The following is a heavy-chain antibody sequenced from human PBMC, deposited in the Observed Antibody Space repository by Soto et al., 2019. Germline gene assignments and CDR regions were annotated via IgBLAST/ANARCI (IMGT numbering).Heavy chain of an antibody. D-gene: IGHD6-6*01. J-gene: IGHJ4*02. CDR2: IYSGGST. CDR1: GFTVSSNY. CDR3: ARVRIAARRNFDY. Sequence: GGSLRLSCAASGFTVSSNYMSWVRQAPGKGLEWVSVIYSGGSTYYADSVKGRFTISRDNSKNTLYLQMNSLRAEDMVVYYCARVRIAARRNFDYWGQGTPVTVS. V-gene: IGHV3-66*01.